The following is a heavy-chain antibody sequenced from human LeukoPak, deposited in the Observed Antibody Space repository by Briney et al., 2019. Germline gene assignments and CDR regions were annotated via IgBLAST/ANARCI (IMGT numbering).Heavy chain of an antibody. CDR3: AKDRVRRYDILTGYVGYYYGMDV. Sequence: PGGSLRLSCAASGFTFSSYAMSWVRQAPGKGLEWVSAISGSGGSTYYADSVKGRFTISRDNSKNTLYLQMNSLRAEDTAVYYCAKDRVRRYDILTGYVGYYYGMDVWGQGTTVTVSS. CDR2: ISGSGGST. D-gene: IGHD3-9*01. CDR1: GFTFSSYA. J-gene: IGHJ6*02. V-gene: IGHV3-23*01.